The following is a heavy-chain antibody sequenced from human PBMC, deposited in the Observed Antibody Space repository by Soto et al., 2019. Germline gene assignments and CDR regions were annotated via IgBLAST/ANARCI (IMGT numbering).Heavy chain of an antibody. Sequence: GGSLRLSCVASGFTFSKHGIHWVRQAPGKGLEWVAVISYDGSSQYYADSVKGRFTISRDNSKNTVYLQMTTLRREDAAVYFCAKAHGYSSGWRADSWGQGTRVTVSS. CDR3: AKAHGYSSGWRADS. CDR2: ISYDGSSQ. V-gene: IGHV3-30*18. D-gene: IGHD6-19*01. CDR1: GFTFSKHG. J-gene: IGHJ4*02.